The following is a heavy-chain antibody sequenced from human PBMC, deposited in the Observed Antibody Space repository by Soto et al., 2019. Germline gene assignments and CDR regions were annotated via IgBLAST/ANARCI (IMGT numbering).Heavy chain of an antibody. CDR3: ARSGESHPNYYYYYGMDV. CDR2: IYYSGST. J-gene: IGHJ6*02. V-gene: IGHV4-31*03. CDR1: GGSISSGGYY. D-gene: IGHD3-10*01. Sequence: PSETLSLTCTVSGGSISSGGYYWSWIRQHPGKGLEWIGYIYYSGSTYYNPSLKSRVTISVDTSKNQFSLKLSSVTAADTAVYYCARSGESHPNYYYYYGMDVWGQGTMVTVFS.